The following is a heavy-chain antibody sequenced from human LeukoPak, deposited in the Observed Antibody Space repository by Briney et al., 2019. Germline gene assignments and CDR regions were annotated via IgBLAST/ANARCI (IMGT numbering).Heavy chain of an antibody. Sequence: GVCLRLSRAASGFIFSSYWMHWVRQAPGKGLVWVTRIYNISKGTTCADSVKGRFTISRDNAKHTLYRQKTGLRDEDAAVYYCARGRSSSSSSDYWGQGPLVTVS. CDR2: IYNISKGT. CDR3: ARGRSSSSSSDY. V-gene: IGHV3-74*01. D-gene: IGHD6-13*01. J-gene: IGHJ4*02. CDR1: GFIFSSYW.